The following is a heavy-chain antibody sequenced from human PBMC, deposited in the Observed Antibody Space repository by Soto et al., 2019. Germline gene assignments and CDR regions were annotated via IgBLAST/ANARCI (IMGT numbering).Heavy chain of an antibody. Sequence: GSCAMPGNPPRTPTLARTLSWFSLHTSGGGVGWIPQPPGKALEWLALIYWDDDKRYSPSLKSRLTITKDTSKNQVVLTMTNMDPVDTATYYCAHQLHSSRGVWGQGTTVTVSS. CDR3: AHQLHSSRGV. CDR2: IYWDDDK. V-gene: IGHV2-5*02. J-gene: IGHJ6*02. D-gene: IGHD6-13*01. CDR1: WFSLHTSGGG.